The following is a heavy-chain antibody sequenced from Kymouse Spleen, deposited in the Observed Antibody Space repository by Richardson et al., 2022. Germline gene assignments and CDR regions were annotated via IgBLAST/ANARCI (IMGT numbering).Heavy chain of an antibody. Sequence: EVQLVESGGGLVQPGRSLRLSCAASGFTFDDYAMHWVRQAPGKGLEWVSGISWNSGSIGYADSVKGRFTISRDNAKNSLYLQMNSLRAEDTALYYCAKDIGYSGSYFYFDYWGQGTLVTVSS. D-gene: IGHD1-26*01. V-gene: IGHV3-9*01. CDR1: GFTFDDYA. CDR2: ISWNSGSI. CDR3: AKDIGYSGSYFYFDY. J-gene: IGHJ4*02.